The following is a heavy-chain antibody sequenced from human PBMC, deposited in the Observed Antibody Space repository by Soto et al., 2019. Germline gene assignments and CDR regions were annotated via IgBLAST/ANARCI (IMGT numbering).Heavy chain of an antibody. J-gene: IGHJ5*02. CDR2: IIPIFGTA. Sequence: GASVKVSCKASGGTFSSYAISLVRQAPGQGLEWMGGIIPIFGTANYAQKFQGRVTITADESTSTAYMELSSLRSEDTAVYYCARSHSTYYDDSSDTTPGGGFDPWGQGTLVTVSS. V-gene: IGHV1-69*13. D-gene: IGHD3-22*01. CDR3: ARSHSTYYDDSSDTTPGGGFDP. CDR1: GGTFSSYA.